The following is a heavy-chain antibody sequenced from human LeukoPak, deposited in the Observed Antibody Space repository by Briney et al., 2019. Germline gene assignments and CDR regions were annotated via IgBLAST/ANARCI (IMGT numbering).Heavy chain of an antibody. J-gene: IGHJ3*02. CDR2: INWNGGST. Sequence: GGSLRLSCAASGFTFDDYGMSWVRQAPGKGLEWVSGINWNGGSTGYAGSVKGRFTISRDNAKNSLYLQMNSLRAEDTALYYCARDRHDYGDRDAFDIWGQGTMVTVSS. V-gene: IGHV3-20*04. CDR3: ARDRHDYGDRDAFDI. CDR1: GFTFDDYG. D-gene: IGHD4-17*01.